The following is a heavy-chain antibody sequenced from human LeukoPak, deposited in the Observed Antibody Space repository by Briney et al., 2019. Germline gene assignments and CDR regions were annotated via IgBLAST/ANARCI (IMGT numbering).Heavy chain of an antibody. D-gene: IGHD3-10*01. CDR2: INPNSGGT. J-gene: IGHJ4*02. Sequence: ASVKVSCKASGYTFTGYYMHWVRQAPGQGLEWMGWINPNSGGTNYAQKFQGRVTMTRDTPISTAYMELSRLRSDDTAVYYCAREIVKGLLWFGELLPWGQGTLVTVSS. CDR3: AREIVKGLLWFGELLP. V-gene: IGHV1-2*02. CDR1: GYTFTGYY.